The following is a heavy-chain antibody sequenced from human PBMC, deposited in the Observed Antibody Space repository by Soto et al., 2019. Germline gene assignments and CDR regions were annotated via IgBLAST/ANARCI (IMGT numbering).Heavy chain of an antibody. CDR2: IIPIFGTA. D-gene: IGHD3-10*01. Sequence: SVKVSCKASGGTFSSYAISWVRQAPGQGLEWMGGIIPIFGTANYAQKFQGRVTITADKSTSTAYMELSSLRSEDTAVYYCARDRALWFGELLHYYYYGMDVWGQGTTVTVSS. CDR3: ARDRALWFGELLHYYYYGMDV. CDR1: GGTFSSYA. V-gene: IGHV1-69*06. J-gene: IGHJ6*02.